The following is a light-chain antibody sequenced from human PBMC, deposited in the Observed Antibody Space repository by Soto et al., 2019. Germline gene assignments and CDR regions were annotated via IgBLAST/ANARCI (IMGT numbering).Light chain of an antibody. V-gene: IGKV3-15*01. CDR3: QQYNTWLPLT. J-gene: IGKJ4*01. CDR2: GAS. CDR1: QSVDSG. Sequence: EIVMTQSPATLSVSPGDSATLSCRASQSVDSGLAWYQQKPGQAPRRLIYGASTRATGTPGRFSGSGYGTEFTLTISSLQSEDIAVYFCQQYNTWLPLTFGGGTKVDIK.